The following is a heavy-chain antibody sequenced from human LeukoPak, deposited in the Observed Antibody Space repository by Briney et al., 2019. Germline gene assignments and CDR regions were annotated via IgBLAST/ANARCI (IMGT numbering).Heavy chain of an antibody. CDR3: ARDLYYDSSGYYRWGKDAFDI. CDR1: GFTFRSFG. Sequence: GGSLRLSCAASGFTFRSFGMHWVRQAPGKGLEWVSSISSSSSYIYYADSVKGRFTISRDNAKNSLYLQMNSLRAEDTAVYYCARDLYYDSSGYYRWGKDAFDIWGQGTMVTVSS. V-gene: IGHV3-21*01. CDR2: ISSSSSYI. D-gene: IGHD3-22*01. J-gene: IGHJ3*02.